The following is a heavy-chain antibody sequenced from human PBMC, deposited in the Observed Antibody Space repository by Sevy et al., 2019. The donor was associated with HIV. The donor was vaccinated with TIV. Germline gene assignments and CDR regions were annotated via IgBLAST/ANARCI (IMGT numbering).Heavy chain of an antibody. Sequence: SETLSLTCTVSGGSISSGGNYWSWIRQHPGKGLEWIGYIYYSGSTYYNPSLKSRVTISVDTSKNQFSLKLGSVTAAETAVYYCARGNVDTAMVGFTDYFDYWGQGTLVTVSS. CDR2: IYYSGST. CDR1: GGSISSGGNY. D-gene: IGHD5-18*01. V-gene: IGHV4-31*03. CDR3: ARGNVDTAMVGFTDYFDY. J-gene: IGHJ4*02.